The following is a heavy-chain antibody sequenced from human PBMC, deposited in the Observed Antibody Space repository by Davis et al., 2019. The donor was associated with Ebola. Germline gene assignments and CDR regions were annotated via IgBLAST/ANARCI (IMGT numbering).Heavy chain of an antibody. J-gene: IGHJ4*02. CDR3: AKAGFGGSTSDFDY. V-gene: IGHV3-9*01. Sequence: SLKISCAASGFTFDDYAMHWVRQAPGKGLEWVSGISWNSGSIGYADSVKGRFTISRDNAKNSLYLQMNSLRAEDTALYYCAKAGFGGSTSDFDYWGQGTLVTVSS. D-gene: IGHD4-23*01. CDR1: GFTFDDYA. CDR2: ISWNSGSI.